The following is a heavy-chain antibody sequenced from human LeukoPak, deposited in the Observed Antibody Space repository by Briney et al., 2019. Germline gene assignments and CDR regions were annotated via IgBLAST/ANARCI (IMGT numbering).Heavy chain of an antibody. Sequence: GGSLRLSCAASGFTFSSYSMNWFRKAPGKGLDWVSSISSSSSYIYYADSVKGRFTISRDNAKNSLYLQMNSLRAEDTAVYYCARASYGVTRSYFDYWGQGTLVTVSS. CDR3: ARASYGVTRSYFDY. D-gene: IGHD1-26*01. CDR1: GFTFSSYS. V-gene: IGHV3-21*01. CDR2: ISSSSSYI. J-gene: IGHJ4*02.